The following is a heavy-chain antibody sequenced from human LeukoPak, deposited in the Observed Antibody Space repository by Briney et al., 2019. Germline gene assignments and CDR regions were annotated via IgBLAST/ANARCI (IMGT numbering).Heavy chain of an antibody. CDR3: ARPDYFDSSGYTN. CDR1: GYAFTTYP. J-gene: IGHJ4*02. V-gene: IGHV1-3*01. D-gene: IGHD3-22*01. CDR2: INAVNGNT. Sequence: ASVKVSCKASGYAFTTYPMHWVRQAPGQRLEWMGWINAVNGNTKYSQKFQGRVTITRDTSASTAYMELSSLRSEDTAVYYCARPDYFDSSGYTNWGQGTLVTVSS.